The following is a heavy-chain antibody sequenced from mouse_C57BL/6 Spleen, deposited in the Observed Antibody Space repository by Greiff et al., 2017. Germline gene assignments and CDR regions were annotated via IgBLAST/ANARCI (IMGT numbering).Heavy chain of an antibody. CDR1: GYTFTSYW. CDR3: ARGDDGYEY. J-gene: IGHJ2*01. Sequence: QVQLQQPGAELVMPGASVKLSCKASGYTFTSYWMHWVKQRPGQGLEWIGEIDPSDSYTNYNQKFKGKSTLTVDKSSSTAYMQLSSPTSEDSAVYYCARGDDGYEYWGQGTTLTVSS. V-gene: IGHV1-69*01. CDR2: IDPSDSYT. D-gene: IGHD2-3*01.